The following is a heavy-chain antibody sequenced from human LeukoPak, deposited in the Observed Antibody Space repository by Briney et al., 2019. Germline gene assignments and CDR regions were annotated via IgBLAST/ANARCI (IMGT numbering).Heavy chain of an antibody. CDR2: ISSSSSYI. D-gene: IGHD5-18*01. CDR1: GFTFSSYS. J-gene: IGHJ4*02. V-gene: IGHV3-21*01. CDR3: ARDHTAMGWGIFDY. Sequence: GSLRLSCAASGFTFSSYSINWVRQAPGTGLEWVSSISSSSSYIYYADSVKGRFTISRDNAKNSLYLQMNSLRAEDTAVYYCARDHTAMGWGIFDYWGQGTLVTVSS.